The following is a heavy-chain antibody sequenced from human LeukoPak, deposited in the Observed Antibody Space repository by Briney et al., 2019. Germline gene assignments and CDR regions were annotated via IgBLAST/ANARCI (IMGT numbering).Heavy chain of an antibody. V-gene: IGHV3-38-3*01. CDR2: ISGGST. CDR1: GFTVSSNE. CDR3: AKDTGGYFDY. D-gene: IGHD3-10*01. Sequence: PGGSLRLSCAASGFTVSSNEMSWVRQAPGKGLEWVSSISGGSTYYADSRKGRFTISRDNSKNTLYLQMNSLRAEDTAVYYCAKDTGGYFDYWGQGTLVTVSS. J-gene: IGHJ4*02.